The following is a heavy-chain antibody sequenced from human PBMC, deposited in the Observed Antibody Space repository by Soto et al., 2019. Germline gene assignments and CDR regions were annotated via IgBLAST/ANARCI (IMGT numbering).Heavy chain of an antibody. CDR2: IAYDGSNI. V-gene: IGHV3-30*04. J-gene: IGHJ5*02. Sequence: QVQLVESGGGVVQPGRSLRLSCAASGFSISRSAMHWVRQAPGKGLEWVAVIAYDGSNIWYADSAKGRFTISRDNSKNTVYLQMSSLRGEDTAVYYCARDLQAGTDNVNWFAPWGQGTLVTVSS. CDR1: GFSISRSA. D-gene: IGHD1-1*01. CDR3: ARDLQAGTDNVNWFAP.